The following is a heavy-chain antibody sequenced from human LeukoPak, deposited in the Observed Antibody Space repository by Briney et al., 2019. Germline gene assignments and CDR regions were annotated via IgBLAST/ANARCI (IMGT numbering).Heavy chain of an antibody. J-gene: IGHJ6*02. CDR3: ARDDTTTYYYYYGMDV. V-gene: IGHV3-21*01. Sequence: GGSLRLSCAASGFTFSSYSMNRVRQAPGKGLEWVSSISSSSSYIYYADSVKGRFTISRDNAKNSLDLQMNSLRAEDTAVYYCARDDTTTYYYYYGMDVWGQGTTVTVSS. CDR1: GFTFSSYS. CDR2: ISSSSSYI. D-gene: IGHD1-26*01.